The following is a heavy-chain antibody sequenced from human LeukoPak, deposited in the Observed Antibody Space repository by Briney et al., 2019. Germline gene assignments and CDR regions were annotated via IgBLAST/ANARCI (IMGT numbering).Heavy chain of an antibody. CDR2: ISYDGSNK. J-gene: IGHJ4*02. CDR3: ASSGYHSYYFDY. Sequence: GGSLRLSCAASGFTFSSYAMHWVRQAPGKGLEWVAVISYDGSNKYYADSVKGRFTISRDNSKNTLYLQMNSLRAEDTAIYYCASSGYHSYYFDYWGQGTLVTVSS. D-gene: IGHD5-12*01. V-gene: IGHV3-30-3*01. CDR1: GFTFSSYA.